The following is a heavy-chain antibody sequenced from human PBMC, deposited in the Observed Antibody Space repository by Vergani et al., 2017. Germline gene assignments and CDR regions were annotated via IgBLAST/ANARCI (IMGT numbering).Heavy chain of an antibody. V-gene: IGHV3-21*01. J-gene: IGHJ4*02. D-gene: IGHD3-22*01. Sequence: EVQLLESGGRLVQPGGSLRLSCAASGFTFSSYSMNWVRQAPGKGLEWVSSISSSSSYIYYADSVKGRFTISRDNAKNSLYLQMNSLRAEDTAVYYCARDLFYYDSSGYYSGFFDYWGQGTLVTVSS. CDR1: GFTFSSYS. CDR3: ARDLFYYDSSGYYSGFFDY. CDR2: ISSSSSYI.